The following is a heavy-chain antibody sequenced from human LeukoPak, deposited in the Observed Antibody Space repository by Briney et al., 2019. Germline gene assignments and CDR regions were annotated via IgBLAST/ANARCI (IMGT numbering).Heavy chain of an antibody. CDR1: GGSISSSSSY. CDR3: ALRPLPYWYFDL. Sequence: SETLSLTCTVSGGSISSSSSYWGWIRQPPGKGLEWIGSFYYSGSTYYNPSLKSRVTIYVDMSKNQFSLKLNSVTAADTAVYYCALRPLPYWYFDLWGRGALVTVSS. J-gene: IGHJ2*01. CDR2: FYYSGST. V-gene: IGHV4-39*01.